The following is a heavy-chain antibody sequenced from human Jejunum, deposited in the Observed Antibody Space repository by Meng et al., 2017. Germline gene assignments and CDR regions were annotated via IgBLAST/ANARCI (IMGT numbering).Heavy chain of an antibody. J-gene: IGHJ5*02. CDR3: ARDPGLDR. CDR2: ISPHSGGT. CDR1: GYTFTASS. Sequence: QVQLVQSGAEVKGPGASVKVSCKASGYTFTASSLNWVRQAPGQGLEWMGRISPHSGGTDYAQNFQGRVTLTRDTSISTAYMQMSGLTSDDMAVYYCARDPGLDRWGRGTLVTVSS. V-gene: IGHV1-2*06.